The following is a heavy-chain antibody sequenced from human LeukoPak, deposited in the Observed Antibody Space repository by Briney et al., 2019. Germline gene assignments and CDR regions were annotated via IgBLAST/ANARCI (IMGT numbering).Heavy chain of an antibody. CDR1: GYTFTSYD. J-gene: IGHJ4*02. CDR3: ARGAYYYDILTGYYY. CDR2: MNPNSGNT. V-gene: IGHV1-8*01. Sequence: ASVKVSCKASGYTFTSYDINWVGQATGQGLEWMGWMNPNSGNTGYAQKFQGRVTMTRNTSISTAYMELSSLRSEDTAVYYCARGAYYYDILTGYYYWGQGTLVTVSS. D-gene: IGHD3-9*01.